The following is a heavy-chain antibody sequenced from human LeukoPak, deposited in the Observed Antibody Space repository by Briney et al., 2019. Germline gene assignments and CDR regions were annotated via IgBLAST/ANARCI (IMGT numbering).Heavy chain of an antibody. J-gene: IGHJ6*02. CDR1: GGSISSYY. D-gene: IGHD3-10*01. CDR3: ARHNYYGSGSWYHYYGMDV. CDR2: IYTSGST. V-gene: IGHV4-4*07. Sequence: SKTLSLTCTVSGGSISSYYWSWIRQPAGKGLEWIGRIYTSGSTNYNPSLKSRVTMSVDTSKNQFSLKLSSVTAADTAVYYCARHNYYGSGSWYHYYGMDVWGQGTTVTVSS.